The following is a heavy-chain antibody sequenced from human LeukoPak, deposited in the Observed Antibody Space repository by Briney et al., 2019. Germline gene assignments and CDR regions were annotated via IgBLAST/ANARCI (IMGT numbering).Heavy chain of an antibody. D-gene: IGHD2-15*01. CDR2: IIPIFGTA. V-gene: IGHV1-69*05. J-gene: IGHJ6*03. CDR3: ARSLLGYCSGGSCQLSTGYYYYMDV. CDR1: GGTFSSYA. Sequence: SVKVSCKASGGTFSSYAISWERQAPGQGLEWMGRIIPIFGTANYAQKFQGRVTITTDESTSTAYMELSSLRSEDTAVYYCARSLLGYCSGGSCQLSTGYYYYMDVWGKGTTVTVSS.